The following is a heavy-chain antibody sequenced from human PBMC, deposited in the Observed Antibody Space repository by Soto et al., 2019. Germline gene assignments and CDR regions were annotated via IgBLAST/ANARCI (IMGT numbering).Heavy chain of an antibody. CDR3: ARRGRYGDFGRYFDY. D-gene: IGHD4-17*01. V-gene: IGHV4-34*01. CDR2: INHSGST. J-gene: IGHJ4*02. CDR1: GGSISSYY. Sequence: SETLSLTCTVSGGSISSYYWSWIRQPPGKGLEWIGEINHSGSTNYNPSLKSRVTISVDTSKNQFSLKLSSVTAADTAVYYCARRGRYGDFGRYFDYWGQGTLVTVSS.